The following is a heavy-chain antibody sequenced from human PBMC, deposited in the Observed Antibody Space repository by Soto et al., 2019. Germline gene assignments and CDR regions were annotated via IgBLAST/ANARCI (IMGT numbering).Heavy chain of an antibody. V-gene: IGHV4-34*01. D-gene: IGHD3-3*02. J-gene: IGHJ5*02. CDR3: DSLLAWAAVP. CDR2: INHSGRT. CDR1: GGSFSGYY. Sequence: QVQLQQWGAGLLKPSETLSLTCAVSGGSFSGYYWSWIRQPPGKGLEWIGEINHSGRTNYNPSLKSRVTISVDTSKNQFSRKLSSVTAADTGVYYCDSLLAWAAVPWGQGTLVTVSS.